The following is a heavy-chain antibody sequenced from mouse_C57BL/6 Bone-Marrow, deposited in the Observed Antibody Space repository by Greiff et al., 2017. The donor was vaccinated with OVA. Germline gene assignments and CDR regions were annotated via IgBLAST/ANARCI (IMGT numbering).Heavy chain of an antibody. V-gene: IGHV1-19*01. CDR3: ARRPGLGRNYFDY. CDR1: GYTFTDYY. J-gene: IGHJ2*01. D-gene: IGHD3-3*01. Sequence: EVQLQQSGPVLVKPGASVKMSCKASGYTFTDYYMNWVKQSHGKSLEWIGVINPYNGGTSYNQKFKGKATLTVDKSSSTAYMELNSLTSEDSAVYYCARRPGLGRNYFDYWGQGTTLTVSS. CDR2: INPYNGGT.